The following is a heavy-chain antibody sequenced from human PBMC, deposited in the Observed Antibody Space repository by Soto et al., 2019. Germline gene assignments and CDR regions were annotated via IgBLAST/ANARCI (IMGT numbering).Heavy chain of an antibody. CDR2: IYYSGST. J-gene: IGHJ5*02. V-gene: IGHV4-59*01. CDR3: ARDHPYAGGDRRWFDP. Sequence: SETLSLTCTVSGGSISSYYWSWIRQPPGKGLEWIGYIYYSGSTNYNPSLKSRVTISVDTSKNQFSLKLSSVTAADTAVYYCARDHPYAGGDRRWFDPWGQGTLVTVSS. D-gene: IGHD2-21*01. CDR1: GGSISSYY.